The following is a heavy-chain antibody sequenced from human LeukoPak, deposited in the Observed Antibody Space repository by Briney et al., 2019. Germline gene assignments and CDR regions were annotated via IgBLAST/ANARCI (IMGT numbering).Heavy chain of an antibody. Sequence: SGGSLRLSCAASGFTFSSYAMHWVRQAPGKGLEWVAVISYDGSNKYYADSVKGRFTISRDNSKNTLYLQMNSLKTEDTAVYYCTTILYDFWSGYYPPWGQGTLVTVSS. CDR3: TTILYDFWSGYYPP. D-gene: IGHD3-3*01. V-gene: IGHV3-30-3*01. J-gene: IGHJ5*02. CDR1: GFTFSSYA. CDR2: ISYDGSNK.